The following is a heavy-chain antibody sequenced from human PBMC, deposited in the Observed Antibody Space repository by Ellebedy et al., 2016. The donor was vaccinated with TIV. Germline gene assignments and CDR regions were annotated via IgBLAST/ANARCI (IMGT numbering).Heavy chain of an antibody. J-gene: IGHJ6*02. Sequence: ASVKVSCKASGGTFSSYAISWVRQAPGQGLEWMGGIIPIFGTANYAQKFQGRVTITADESTSTAYMELSSLRSEDTAAYYCARTDCSSTSCKPYYYYGMDVWGQGTTVTVSS. V-gene: IGHV1-69*13. CDR2: IIPIFGTA. CDR3: ARTDCSSTSCKPYYYYGMDV. D-gene: IGHD2-2*01. CDR1: GGTFSSYA.